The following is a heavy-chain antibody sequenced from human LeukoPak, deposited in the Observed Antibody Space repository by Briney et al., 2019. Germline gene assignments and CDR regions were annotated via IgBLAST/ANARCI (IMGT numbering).Heavy chain of an antibody. CDR3: ARSGFYDRHMDV. V-gene: IGHV1-8*03. CDR2: MNPNSGNT. Sequence: ASVKVSCKASGYTFTSYDINWVRQATGQGLEWMGWMNPNSGNTGYAQKFQGRVTITRNTSISTAYMELSSLRSEDTAVYYCARSGFYDRHMDVWGKGTTVTVSS. D-gene: IGHD3-22*01. CDR1: GYTFTSYD. J-gene: IGHJ6*03.